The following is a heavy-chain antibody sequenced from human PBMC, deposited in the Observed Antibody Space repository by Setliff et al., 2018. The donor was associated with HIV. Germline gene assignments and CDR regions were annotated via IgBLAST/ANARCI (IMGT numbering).Heavy chain of an antibody. V-gene: IGHV1-2*02. CDR1: GYTFTDYF. J-gene: IGHJ3*02. CDR2: ISPDNGNT. Sequence: GASVKVSCKSSGYTFTDYFIHWVRQAPGQGLEWMGWISPDNGNTRISQRFRGSVTITRDTSISTAYMELSRLRSDDTAVYYCARFVAAAGTGGAFDIWGQGTMVTVSS. CDR3: ARFVAAAGTGGAFDI. D-gene: IGHD6-13*01.